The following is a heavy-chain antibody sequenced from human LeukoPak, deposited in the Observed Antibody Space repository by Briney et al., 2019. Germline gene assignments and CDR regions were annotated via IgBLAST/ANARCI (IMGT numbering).Heavy chain of an antibody. J-gene: IGHJ5*02. V-gene: IGHV1-3*01. CDR2: INAGNGNT. CDR3: ARSVRGVIYRMVNWFDP. D-gene: IGHD3-10*01. Sequence: EASVKVSCKASGYTFTSYAMHRVRQAPGQRLEWMGWINAGNGNTKYSQKFQGRVTITRDTSASTAYMELSSLRSEDTAVYYCARSVRGVIYRMVNWFDPWGQGTLVTVSS. CDR1: GYTFTSYA.